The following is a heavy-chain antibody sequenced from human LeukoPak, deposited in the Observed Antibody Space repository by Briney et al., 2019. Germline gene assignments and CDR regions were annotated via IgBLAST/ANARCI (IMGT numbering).Heavy chain of an antibody. CDR1: GFTVSSNY. V-gene: IGHV3-23*01. CDR3: AKDSNSRYCSSTSCPPGYFDY. D-gene: IGHD2-2*01. J-gene: IGHJ4*02. Sequence: GGSLRLSCAASGFTVSSNYMSWVRQAPGKGLEWVSAISGSGGSTYYADSVKGRFTISRDNSKNTLYLQMNSLRAEDTAVYYCAKDSNSRYCSSTSCPPGYFDYWGQGTLVTVSS. CDR2: ISGSGGST.